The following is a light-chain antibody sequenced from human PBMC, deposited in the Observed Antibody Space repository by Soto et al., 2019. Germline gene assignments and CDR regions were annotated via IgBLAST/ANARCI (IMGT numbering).Light chain of an antibody. V-gene: IGLV2-11*01. CDR1: SSDVGAYNY. Sequence: QSALTQPRSVSGSPGQSVTISCTGTSSDVGAYNYVSWYQLHPGKAPKLMIYDVTKRPSGVPDRFSGSKSGNTASLTISGLQAEDEAGYSCCSYAGNLEVVFGGGTKVTVL. CDR2: DVT. CDR3: CSYAGNLEVV. J-gene: IGLJ2*01.